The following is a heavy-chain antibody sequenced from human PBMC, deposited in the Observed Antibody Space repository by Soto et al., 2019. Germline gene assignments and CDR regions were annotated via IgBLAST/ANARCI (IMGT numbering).Heavy chain of an antibody. CDR2: INHSGST. J-gene: IGHJ1*01. D-gene: IGHD2-15*01. CDR3: ARAPLHSGGSSRYFQH. Sequence: PSETLSLTCAVYGGSFSGYYWSWIRQPPGKGLEWIGEINHSGSTNYNPSLKSRVTISVDTSKNQFSLKLSSVTAADTAVYYCARAPLHSGGSSRYFQHWGQGTLVTVSS. CDR1: GGSFSGYY. V-gene: IGHV4-34*01.